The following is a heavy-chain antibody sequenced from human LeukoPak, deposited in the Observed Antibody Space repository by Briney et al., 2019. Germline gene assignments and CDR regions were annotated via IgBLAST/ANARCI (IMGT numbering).Heavy chain of an antibody. CDR2: IQSKTYGEGT. CDR1: GLSFSDYG. V-gene: IGHV3-49*04. D-gene: IGHD2-2*01. J-gene: IGHJ4*02. CDR3: TASDHLYCSSSSCHFDY. Sequence: GSLRLSCTPSGLSFSDYGMSWVRKAPGKGLEWVSFIQSKTYGEGTMYAASVRGRFTISRDDSRSAAYLQMNSLKTEDTAVYYCTASDHLYCSSSSCHFDYWGQGTLVTVAS.